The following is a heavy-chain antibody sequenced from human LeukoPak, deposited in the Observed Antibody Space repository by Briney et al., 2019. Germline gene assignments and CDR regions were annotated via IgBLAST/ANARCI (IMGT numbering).Heavy chain of an antibody. CDR2: IWYDGSND. V-gene: IGHV3-30*02. Sequence: GALRLSCAASGFTFSSFGMYWVRQAPGKGLEWVAVIWYDGSNDDYADSVKGRFTISRDNSKNTLYLQMNSLRAEDTAVYYCAKVAIRREYYFDYWGQGTLVTVSS. D-gene: IGHD2-2*02. J-gene: IGHJ4*02. CDR1: GFTFSSFG. CDR3: AKVAIRREYYFDY.